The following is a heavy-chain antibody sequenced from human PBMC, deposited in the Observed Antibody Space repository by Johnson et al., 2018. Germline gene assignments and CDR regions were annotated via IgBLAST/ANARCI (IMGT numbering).Heavy chain of an antibody. D-gene: IGHD2-21*02. V-gene: IGHV3-33*08. CDR2: LWYDGRNK. Sequence: QVQLVQSGGGLVKPGGSLRISCAASGFTFSSYGMHWVRQAPGKGLEWVAVLWYDGRNKYYADSVKGRFTISRDNSKNTLSLQMNSLRAEDTAVYYCARVGVGDSDDAFDIWGQVTMVTVSS. J-gene: IGHJ3*02. CDR1: GFTFSSYG. CDR3: ARVGVGDSDDAFDI.